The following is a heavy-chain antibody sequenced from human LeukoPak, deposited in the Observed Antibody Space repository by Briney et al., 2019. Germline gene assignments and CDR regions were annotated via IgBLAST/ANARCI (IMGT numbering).Heavy chain of an antibody. V-gene: IGHV4-30-2*01. CDR2: IYHSGST. Sequence: SETLSLTCAVSGGSISSGGYSWSWIRQPPGKGLEWIGYIYHSGSTYYNPSLKSRVTISVDRSKNQFSLKLSSVTAADTAVYYCARGSCCSSTSCRYNWFDPWGQGTLVTVSS. D-gene: IGHD2-2*01. J-gene: IGHJ5*02. CDR1: GGSISSGGYS. CDR3: ARGSCCSSTSCRYNWFDP.